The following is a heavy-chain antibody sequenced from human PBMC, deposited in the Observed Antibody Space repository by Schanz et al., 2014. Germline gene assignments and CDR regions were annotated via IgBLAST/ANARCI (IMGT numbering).Heavy chain of an antibody. CDR2: ISSGGTTI. J-gene: IGHJ3*01. CDR3: VKDTNGGDSGNYHAFDV. V-gene: IGHV3-48*03. CDR1: GFSFSSYS. Sequence: EVQLVESGGGLVQPGESLRLSCAVSGFSFSSYSMSWVRQAPGKGLEWIAYISSGGTTIYYADSVKGRFTISRDNANNTLDLQMKSLRPEDTALYYCVKDTNGGDSGNYHAFDVWGQGTRVTVSS. D-gene: IGHD4-17*01.